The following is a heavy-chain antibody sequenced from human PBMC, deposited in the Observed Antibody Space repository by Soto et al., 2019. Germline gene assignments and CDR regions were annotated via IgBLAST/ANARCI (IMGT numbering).Heavy chain of an antibody. Sequence: ASVKVSCKASGYTFTSYGISWVRQAPGQGLEWMGWISGYNGNTNYAQNLQGRVTMTTDTSTSTAYMELRSLRSDDTAAYYCARDLYYYDNSGLGRFDIWGQGTMVTVSS. CDR2: ISGYNGNT. J-gene: IGHJ3*02. D-gene: IGHD3-22*01. CDR3: ARDLYYYDNSGLGRFDI. V-gene: IGHV1-18*04. CDR1: GYTFTSYG.